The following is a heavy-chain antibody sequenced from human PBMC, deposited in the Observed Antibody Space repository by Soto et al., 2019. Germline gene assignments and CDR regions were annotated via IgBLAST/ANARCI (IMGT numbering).Heavy chain of an antibody. CDR3: TTGSAGSSPDY. CDR1: GFTFSNAW. D-gene: IGHD2-15*01. V-gene: IGHV3-15*01. CDR2: IKSKTDGGTT. J-gene: IGHJ4*02. Sequence: GGSLRLSCAASGFTFSNAWMSWVRQAPGKGLEWVGRIKSKTDGGTTDYAAPVKGRFTISRDDSKNTLYLHMNSPKTEDTAVYYCTTGSAGSSPDYWGQGTLVTVSS.